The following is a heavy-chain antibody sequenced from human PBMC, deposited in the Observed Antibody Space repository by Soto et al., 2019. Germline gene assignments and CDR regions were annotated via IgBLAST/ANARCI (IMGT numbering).Heavy chain of an antibody. V-gene: IGHV3-15*01. CDR3: TTACIVGATRFDY. D-gene: IGHD1-26*01. J-gene: IGHJ4*02. Sequence: EVQLVESGGGLVKPGGSLILSCAASGFTFSNAWLNWVRQAPGYGLEWVGRIKSKTDGGKTDYAAPVKGRFTILRDILKNTLYLQMNRQKIEDTAVYYCTTACIVGATRFDYRGQVILVCVSS. CDR2: IKSKTDGGKT. CDR1: GFTFSNAW.